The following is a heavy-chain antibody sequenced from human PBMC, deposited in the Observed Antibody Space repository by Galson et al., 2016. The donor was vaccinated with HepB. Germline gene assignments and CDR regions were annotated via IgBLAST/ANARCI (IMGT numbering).Heavy chain of an antibody. Sequence: QSGAEVKKPGESLKISCKGSGYIFTTYWIVWVRQMPGKGLEWMGSIYPGNSDTKYSPSFQGQVTISTDKSVNTAYLQWRSLKASDTAIYYCATQAQYDILTAYRFDPWGQGPQVIVSS. J-gene: IGHJ5*02. D-gene: IGHD3-9*01. CDR2: IYPGNSDT. CDR1: GYIFTTYW. CDR3: ATQAQYDILTAYRFDP. V-gene: IGHV5-51*01.